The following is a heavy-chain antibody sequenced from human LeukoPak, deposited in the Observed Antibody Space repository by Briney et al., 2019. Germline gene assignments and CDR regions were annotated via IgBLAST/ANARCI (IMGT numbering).Heavy chain of an antibody. CDR2: MNPNSGNT. CDR3: ARGGDYVWGSYRYPDY. J-gene: IGHJ4*02. CDR1: VYTFTSYD. Sequence: ASVKVSCKASVYTFTSYDINWVRQATGQGLEWMGWMNPNSGNTGYAQKFQGRVTMTRNTSMSTAHMELSSLRSEDTAVYYCARGGDYVWGSYRYPDYWGQGTLVTVSS. D-gene: IGHD3-16*02. V-gene: IGHV1-8*01.